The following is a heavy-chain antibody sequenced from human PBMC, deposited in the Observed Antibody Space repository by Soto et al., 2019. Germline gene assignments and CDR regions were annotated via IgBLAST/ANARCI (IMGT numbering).Heavy chain of an antibody. CDR1: GGSVSGGGYS. CDR2: IWLSGST. CDR3: ARGGDYFDY. V-gene: IGHV4-30-2*01. Sequence: QLQLQESGSGLVKPSQTLSLTCGVSGGSVSGGGYSWSWIRQPPGKGLEWIGYIWLSGSTYSNPSLKSRVTISIDRSKNQFSLRLSSVTAADTAVYYCARGGDYFDYWGQGTLVTVSS. J-gene: IGHJ4*02.